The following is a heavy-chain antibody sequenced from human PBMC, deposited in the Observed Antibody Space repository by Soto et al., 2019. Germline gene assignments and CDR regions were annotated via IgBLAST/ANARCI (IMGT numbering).Heavy chain of an antibody. CDR1: GFSVSRYR. CDR3: ARVNSSSYHYFDY. D-gene: IGHD6-13*01. CDR2: IYSAGSA. Sequence: GWSLRHSCGGSGFSVSRYRVSWVRQAPGKGLEWISVIYSAGSADFADSVKGRFTISRDNSKNTLYLQMSSLRADDTAVYYCARVNSSSYHYFDYWGQGTLVTVSS. J-gene: IGHJ4*02. V-gene: IGHV3-66*01.